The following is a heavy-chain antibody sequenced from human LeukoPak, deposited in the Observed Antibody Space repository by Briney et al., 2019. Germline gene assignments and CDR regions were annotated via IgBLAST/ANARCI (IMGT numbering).Heavy chain of an antibody. Sequence: GASGKVSCKASGYTFTIYGISWVRQARGQGLEWMGWISAYNGNTNYAQKLQGRVTMTTETSSSTAYMELRSARSDDTAVYYCARDRARGYSEPHSYYGMDVWGQGTTVTVSS. V-gene: IGHV1-18*01. J-gene: IGHJ6*02. CDR2: ISAYNGNT. CDR3: ARDRARGYSEPHSYYGMDV. CDR1: GYTFTIYG. D-gene: IGHD2-15*01.